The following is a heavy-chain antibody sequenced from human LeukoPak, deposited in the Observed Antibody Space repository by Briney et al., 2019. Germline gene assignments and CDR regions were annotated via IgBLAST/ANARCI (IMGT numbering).Heavy chain of an antibody. D-gene: IGHD6-13*01. CDR1: GYTFTGYY. V-gene: IGHV1-2*02. CDR3: AREAAAAGENYFDY. J-gene: IGHJ4*02. CDR2: INPNSGCT. Sequence: ASVKVSCKASGYTFTGYYMHGVRQAPGQGLEWMGWINPNSGCTNYAQKFQGRVTMSRDTSISTAYMELSRLRSDDTAVYYCAREAAAAGENYFDYWGQGTLVTVSS.